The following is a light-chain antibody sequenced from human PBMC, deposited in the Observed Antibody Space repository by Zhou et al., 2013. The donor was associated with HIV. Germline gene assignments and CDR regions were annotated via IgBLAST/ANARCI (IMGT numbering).Light chain of an antibody. CDR3: QQYNNWPPLT. J-gene: IGKJ4*01. CDR2: DAS. V-gene: IGKV3-11*01. CDR1: QSVSSY. Sequence: PGERVTLSCRASQSVSSYLAWYQQKPGQAPRLLIYDASNRATGIPARFSGSGSGTDFTLTISSLEPEDFAVYYCQQYNNWPPLTFGGGTKVEIK.